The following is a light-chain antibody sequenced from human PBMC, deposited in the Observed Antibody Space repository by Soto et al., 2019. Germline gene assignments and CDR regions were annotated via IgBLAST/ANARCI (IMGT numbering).Light chain of an antibody. Sequence: QSVLTHPPSVSGAPGQRVTISCTGSSSNIGAGFDVHWYQQLPGTAPKLLVYGNSNRPSGVPDRFSGSKSGTSASLAVTGLQAEDEADYYCQSYDSSLSADVFGTGTKVTVL. CDR3: QSYDSSLSADV. J-gene: IGLJ1*01. CDR2: GNS. V-gene: IGLV1-40*01. CDR1: SSNIGAGFD.